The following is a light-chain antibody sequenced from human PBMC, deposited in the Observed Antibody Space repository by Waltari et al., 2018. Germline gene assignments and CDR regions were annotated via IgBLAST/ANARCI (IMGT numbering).Light chain of an antibody. CDR1: SGSIASNY. Sequence: NFMLTQPHSVSESPGKTVTISCTRSSGSIASNYVQWYQQRPGSAPTTGIYENNQRPSGVSDRFSGSIDSSSNAAPLTISGLKAEDEADYYCQSYYGTDWVFGGGTKLTVL. J-gene: IGLJ3*02. V-gene: IGLV6-57*04. CDR3: QSYYGTDWV. CDR2: ENN.